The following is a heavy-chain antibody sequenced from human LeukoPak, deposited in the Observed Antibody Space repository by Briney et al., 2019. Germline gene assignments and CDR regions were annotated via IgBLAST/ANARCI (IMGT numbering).Heavy chain of an antibody. CDR3: ASPNSSGWCTAFDI. CDR1: GFTFSSYW. Sequence: PGGSLRLSCAASGFTFSSYWMSWVRQAPGKGLEWVANIKQDGSEKYYVDSVKGRFTISRDNAKNSLYLQMNSLRAEDTAVYYCASPNSSGWCTAFDIWGQGTMVTVSS. J-gene: IGHJ3*02. CDR2: IKQDGSEK. V-gene: IGHV3-7*01. D-gene: IGHD6-19*01.